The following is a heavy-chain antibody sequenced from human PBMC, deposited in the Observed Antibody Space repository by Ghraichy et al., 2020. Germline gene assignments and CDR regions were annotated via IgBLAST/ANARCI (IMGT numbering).Heavy chain of an antibody. J-gene: IGHJ6*02. V-gene: IGHV3-7*01. Sequence: GGPLRLSCAASGFPFRGYWMTWVRQAPGKGLEWVASINQDGTEEKYLDSVKGRFTISRDNPKNSLYLQMDSLRTEDTAVYYCAKNIVVAGKILYFYYGMDVWGQGTTVTISS. CDR1: GFPFRGYW. D-gene: IGHD6-19*01. CDR3: AKNIVVAGKILYFYYGMDV. CDR2: INQDGTEE.